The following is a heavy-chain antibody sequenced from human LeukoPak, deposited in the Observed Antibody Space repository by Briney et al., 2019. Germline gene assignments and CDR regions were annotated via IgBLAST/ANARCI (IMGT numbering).Heavy chain of an antibody. D-gene: IGHD1-1*01. J-gene: IGHJ5*02. CDR1: GFTFSSYA. Sequence: GGSLRLSCAASGFTFSSYAMSWVRQAPGKGPEWVSAISGSDDSTYYADSVKGRFTISRDNSKNTLSLQMNSLRVEDTAVYYCICEHQLLSWFDPWGQGTLVTVSS. V-gene: IGHV3-23*01. CDR3: ICEHQLLSWFDP. CDR2: ISGSDDST.